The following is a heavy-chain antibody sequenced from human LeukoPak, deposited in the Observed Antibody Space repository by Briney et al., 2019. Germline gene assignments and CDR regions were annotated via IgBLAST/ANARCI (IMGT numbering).Heavy chain of an antibody. V-gene: IGHV3-48*01. Sequence: GGSLRLSCAASGFILSDYDMTWVRQAPGKGLEWVSYISSSSSSINYVDSVKGRFTISRDNAKNSLYLQMNSLRAGDTAVYYCARRFDRWGQGTLVTVSS. J-gene: IGHJ5*02. CDR3: ARRFDR. CDR2: ISSSSSSI. CDR1: GFILSDYD.